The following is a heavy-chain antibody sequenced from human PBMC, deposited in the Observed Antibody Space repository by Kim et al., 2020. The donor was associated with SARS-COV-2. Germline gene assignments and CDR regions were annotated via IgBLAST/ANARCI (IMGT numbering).Heavy chain of an antibody. Sequence: SETLSLTCTVSGGSISSTNYYWGWIRQPPGKGLEWIASTYYSGSTYCNPSLKSRVTISVDTSKNQFSLKLSSVTAADTAVYYCARHGPSITMALDYWGQGTLVTVSS. J-gene: IGHJ4*02. D-gene: IGHD3-10*01. CDR2: TYYSGST. CDR1: GGSISSTNYY. V-gene: IGHV4-39*01. CDR3: ARHGPSITMALDY.